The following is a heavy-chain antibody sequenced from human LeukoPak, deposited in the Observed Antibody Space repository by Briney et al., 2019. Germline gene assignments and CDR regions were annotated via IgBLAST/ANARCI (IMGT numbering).Heavy chain of an antibody. D-gene: IGHD3-9*01. Sequence: GGSLRLSCAASGFTFSNFGMYWVRQAPGKGLEWVAVISYDGSNKYYADSVKGRFTISRDNSKNTLYLQMNSLRGEDTAVYYCAKGIVTGYSALDYWGQGTLVTVSS. J-gene: IGHJ4*02. V-gene: IGHV3-30*18. CDR1: GFTFSNFG. CDR3: AKGIVTGYSALDY. CDR2: ISYDGSNK.